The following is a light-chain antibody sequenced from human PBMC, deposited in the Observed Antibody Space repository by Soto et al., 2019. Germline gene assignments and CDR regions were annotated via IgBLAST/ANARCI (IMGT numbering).Light chain of an antibody. CDR3: ATWNDGVFV. CDR2: SNT. CDR1: TSNIGRST. J-gene: IGLJ1*01. Sequence: QSVLTQPPSASGTPGQRVTISCSGSTSNIGRSTVSWYQQFPGAAPTLLIYSNTQRPLGVPVRFSGSKSDTSASLAISGLQSEYEADYYCATWNDGVFVFGSGTKVTVL. V-gene: IGLV1-44*01.